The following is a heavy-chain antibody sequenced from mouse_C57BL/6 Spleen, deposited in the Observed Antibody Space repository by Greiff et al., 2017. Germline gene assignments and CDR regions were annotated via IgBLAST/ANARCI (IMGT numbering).Heavy chain of an antibody. CDR1: GFTFSSYG. V-gene: IGHV5-6*02. Sequence: DVKLQESGGDLVKPGGSLKLSCAASGFTFSSYGMSWVRQTPDKRLEWVATISSGGSYTYYPDSVKGRFTISRDNAKNTLYLQMSSLKSEDTAMYYCARRYDYDGGFAYWGQGTLVTVSA. CDR3: ARRYDYDGGFAY. D-gene: IGHD2-4*01. J-gene: IGHJ3*01. CDR2: ISSGGSYT.